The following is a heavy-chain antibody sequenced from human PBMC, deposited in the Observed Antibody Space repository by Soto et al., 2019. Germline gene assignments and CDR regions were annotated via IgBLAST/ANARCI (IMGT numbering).Heavy chain of an antibody. CDR1: GYTFTRYA. J-gene: IGHJ4*02. Sequence: QVQLVQSGAEVKKPGASVKVSCKASGYTFTRYAMHWVRQAPGQRLEWMGWINAGNGNTKYSQKFQGRVTITRDTSASTAYMELSSLRSEDTAVYYCARTGYYDFWSGYSTHFDYWGQGTLVTVSS. D-gene: IGHD3-3*01. CDR2: INAGNGNT. V-gene: IGHV1-3*01. CDR3: ARTGYYDFWSGYSTHFDY.